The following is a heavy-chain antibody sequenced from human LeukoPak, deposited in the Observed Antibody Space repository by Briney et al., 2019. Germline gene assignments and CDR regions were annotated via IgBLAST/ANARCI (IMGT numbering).Heavy chain of an antibody. D-gene: IGHD3-16*01. J-gene: IGHJ4*02. Sequence: PGGSLRLSCAASGFTFTSYLMSWVRQAPGKGLEWVANINENGSEKYYVDSVKGRFTISRDNAKNSLYLQMNSPRAEDTAVYYCVRGGGYFDYWGQGTPVTVSS. V-gene: IGHV3-7*01. CDR3: VRGGGYFDY. CDR1: GFTFTSYL. CDR2: INENGSEK.